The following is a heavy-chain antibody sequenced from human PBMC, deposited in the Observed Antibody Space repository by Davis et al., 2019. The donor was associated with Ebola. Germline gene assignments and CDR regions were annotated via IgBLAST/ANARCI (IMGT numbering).Heavy chain of an antibody. V-gene: IGHV3-21*04. Sequence: GGSLRLSCVASGFTFTTYSMSWVRQAPGKALEWVSSISSDSDYIYYADSAKGRFTISRDNAKNSLFLQMDSLRGEDTAVYYCARDRLIDYWGQGTLVTISS. CDR3: ARDRLIDY. CDR2: ISSDSDYI. CDR1: GFTFTTYS. J-gene: IGHJ4*02.